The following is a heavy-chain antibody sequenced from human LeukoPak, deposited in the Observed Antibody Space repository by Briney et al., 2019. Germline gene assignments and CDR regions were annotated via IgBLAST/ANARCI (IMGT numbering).Heavy chain of an antibody. CDR3: ARAGLRYCSGGSCYSDY. CDR2: INPSGGST. D-gene: IGHD2-15*01. Sequence: ASVKVSCTASGYTFTSYDINWVRQAPGQGLEWMGIINPSGGSTSYAQKFQGRVTMTRDTSTSTVYMELSSLRSEDTAVYYCARAGLRYCSGGSCYSDYWGQGTLVTVSS. CDR1: GYTFTSYD. J-gene: IGHJ4*02. V-gene: IGHV1-46*01.